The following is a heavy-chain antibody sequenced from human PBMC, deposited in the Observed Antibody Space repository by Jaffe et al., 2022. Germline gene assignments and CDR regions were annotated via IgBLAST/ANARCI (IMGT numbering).Heavy chain of an antibody. CDR2: IYHGGNT. CDR3: ARDGYCSGGSCYPFDY. Sequence: QVQLQESGPGLVKPSETLSLTCAVSGYSISSGYYWGWIRQPPGKGLEWIGSIYHGGNTYYNPSLKSRVTISVDTSKNQFSLKLSSVTAADTAVYYCARDGYCSGGSCYPFDYWGQGTLVTVSS. V-gene: IGHV4-38-2*02. J-gene: IGHJ4*02. D-gene: IGHD2-15*01. CDR1: GYSISSGYY.